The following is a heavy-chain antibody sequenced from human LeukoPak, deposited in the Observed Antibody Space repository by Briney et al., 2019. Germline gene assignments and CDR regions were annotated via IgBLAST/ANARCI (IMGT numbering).Heavy chain of an antibody. V-gene: IGHV3-21*01. CDR2: ISSSSSYM. CDR1: GFTFSSYS. Sequence: GGSLRLSCAASGFTFSSYSMNWVRQAPGKGLEWVSSISSSSSYMYYADSVKGRFTISRDNAKNSLYLQLNSLRAEDTAVYYCAKEEGYIYGLLDYWGQGILVTVSS. J-gene: IGHJ4*02. CDR3: AKEEGYIYGLLDY. D-gene: IGHD5-18*01.